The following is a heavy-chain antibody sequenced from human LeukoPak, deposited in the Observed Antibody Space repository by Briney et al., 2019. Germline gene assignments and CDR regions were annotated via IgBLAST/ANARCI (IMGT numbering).Heavy chain of an antibody. CDR3: AAGYYSGYDLYYYYYGMDV. J-gene: IGHJ6*02. D-gene: IGHD5-12*01. CDR2: IIPILGIA. Sequence: SVKVSCKASGGTFSSYAISWVRQAPGQGLEWMGRIIPILGIANYAQKFQGRVTITADKSTSTAYMELSSLRSEDTAVYYCAAGYYSGYDLYYYYYGMDVWGQGTTVTVSS. V-gene: IGHV1-69*04. CDR1: GGTFSSYA.